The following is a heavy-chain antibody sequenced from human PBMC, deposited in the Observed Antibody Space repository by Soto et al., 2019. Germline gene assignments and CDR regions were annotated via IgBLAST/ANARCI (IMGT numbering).Heavy chain of an antibody. V-gene: IGHV3-23*01. Sequence: GGSLRLSCAASGFTFLNYAMTWSRQSPGKGLEWVSSLLRSGSSAYYADSVRGRFSISSDTSANSLYLQMDNLRAEDTAIYYCAKDAISGDGIWLMDSWGQGTVVTVSS. J-gene: IGHJ5*02. CDR1: GFTFLNYA. CDR2: LLRSGSSA. D-gene: IGHD4-17*01. CDR3: AKDAISGDGIWLMDS.